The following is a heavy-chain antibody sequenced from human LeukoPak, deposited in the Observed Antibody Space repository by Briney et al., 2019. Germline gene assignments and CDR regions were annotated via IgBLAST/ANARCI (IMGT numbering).Heavy chain of an antibody. Sequence: GGSLRLSCAASGFTFSTFWMNWVRQAPGKGLEWVANIKQDGSEKHYLDSVKGRFTISRDNAKNSLYLQMNSLGAEDTAVYYCARDEGYSFGTKYYYYGMDAWGQGTTVTVSS. J-gene: IGHJ6*02. CDR3: ARDEGYSFGTKYYYYGMDA. CDR2: IKQDGSEK. CDR1: GFTFSTFW. D-gene: IGHD5-18*01. V-gene: IGHV3-7*01.